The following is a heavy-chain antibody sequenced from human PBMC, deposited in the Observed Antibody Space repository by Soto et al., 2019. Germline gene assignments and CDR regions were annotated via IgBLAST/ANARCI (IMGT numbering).Heavy chain of an antibody. J-gene: IGHJ4*02. CDR1: GFTFSTYG. D-gene: IGHD3-9*01. V-gene: IGHV3-30*18. Sequence: QVQLVESGGGVVQPGRSLRLSCAASGFTFSTYGMHWVRQAPGKGLEWVAIISYDGSNKHYADSVKGRFTISRDNSKNTLYLQMNSLRAEDTAVYYCAKAALYYFDWSYFDYWGQGTLVTVSS. CDR3: AKAALYYFDWSYFDY. CDR2: ISYDGSNK.